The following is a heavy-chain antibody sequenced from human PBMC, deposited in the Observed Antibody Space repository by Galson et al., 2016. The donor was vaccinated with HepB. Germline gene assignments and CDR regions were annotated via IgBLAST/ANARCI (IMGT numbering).Heavy chain of an antibody. J-gene: IGHJ4*02. Sequence: SLRLSCAASGFTFSNYAVSWVRQAPGKGLEWVSLITGSGGSTYYADSVKGRFTISRDNSRNTLDLQMNSLRTEDTAVYYCGKLPRFGVDSWGQGTLVTVSS. CDR3: GKLPRFGVDS. D-gene: IGHD3-10*01. V-gene: IGHV3-23*01. CDR2: ITGSGGST. CDR1: GFTFSNYA.